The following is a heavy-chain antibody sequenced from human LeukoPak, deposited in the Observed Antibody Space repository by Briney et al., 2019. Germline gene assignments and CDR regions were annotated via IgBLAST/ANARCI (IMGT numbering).Heavy chain of an antibody. V-gene: IGHV3-23*01. CDR1: GYTFSTYT. Sequence: GGSLRLSCAASGYTFSTYTMQWVRQAPGKGLEWVSAISGSGGSTYYADSVKGRFTISRDNSKNTLYLQMNSLRAEDTAVYYCAFLIAAAGYFDYWGQGTLVTVSS. J-gene: IGHJ4*02. D-gene: IGHD6-13*01. CDR2: ISGSGGST. CDR3: AFLIAAAGYFDY.